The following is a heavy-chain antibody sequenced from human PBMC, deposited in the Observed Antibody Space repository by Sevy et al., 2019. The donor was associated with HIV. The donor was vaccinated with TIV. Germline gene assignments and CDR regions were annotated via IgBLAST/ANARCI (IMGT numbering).Heavy chain of an antibody. J-gene: IGHJ6*02. Sequence: ASVKVSCKASGYTFITYYVHWVRQAPGQGLEWMGLIDPSGSTRYAQKFQGRVSMTGDTSTTTVYMELGSLTSEDTAVDYCARDRDLSGSYLEYYYYAMDVWGQGTTVTVSS. V-gene: IGHV1-46*01. CDR3: ARDRDLSGSYLEYYYYAMDV. D-gene: IGHD1-26*01. CDR2: IDPSGST. CDR1: GYTFITYY.